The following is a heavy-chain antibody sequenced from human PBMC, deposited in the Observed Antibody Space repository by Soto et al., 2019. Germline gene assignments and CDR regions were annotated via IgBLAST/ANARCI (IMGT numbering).Heavy chain of an antibody. CDR2: INRDSTVI. D-gene: IGHD3-16*01. J-gene: IGHJ4*02. CDR1: GFSFSTHY. Sequence: GGSLILSCAASGFSFSTHYRNWVCQSPGKGLEWVSSINRDSTVIYYADSVKGRFTISRDNARNSLSLQMNSLRAEDTAVYYCLNGDYYVGPGTLVTVSS. CDR3: LNGDYY. V-gene: IGHV3-48*01.